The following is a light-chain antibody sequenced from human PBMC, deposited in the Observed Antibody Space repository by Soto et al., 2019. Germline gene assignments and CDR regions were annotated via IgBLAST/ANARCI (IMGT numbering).Light chain of an antibody. CDR1: QSVTSSY. V-gene: IGKV3-20*01. J-gene: IGKJ2*01. CDR2: GAS. Sequence: EIVLTQSPGTLSLSPGERATLSCRASQSVTSSYLAWYQQKPGQAPRLLIYGASSRATGIPDRFSGSGSGTDFTLTISSLEPEDFAVYYFQQYGPSPMYTFGQGTKLEIK. CDR3: QQYGPSPMYT.